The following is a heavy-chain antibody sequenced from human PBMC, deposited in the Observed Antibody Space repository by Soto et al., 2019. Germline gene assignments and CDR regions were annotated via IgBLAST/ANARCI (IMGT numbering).Heavy chain of an antibody. Sequence: GWSLRLSCAASGFTFSSYWMHWVRQAPGKGLVWVSRINSDGSSTSYADSVKGRFTISRDNAKNTLYLQMNSLRAEDTAVYYCSRGIGSTWFATIDYRGQRTSVTVSS. CDR1: GFTFSSYW. D-gene: IGHD3-22*01. CDR2: INSDGSST. CDR3: SRGIGSTWFATIDY. V-gene: IGHV3-74*01. J-gene: IGHJ4*02.